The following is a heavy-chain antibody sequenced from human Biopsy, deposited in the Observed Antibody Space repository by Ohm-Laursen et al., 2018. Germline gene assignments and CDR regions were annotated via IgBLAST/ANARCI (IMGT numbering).Heavy chain of an antibody. CDR2: ISGGGTV. CDR1: GFSFSDYH. V-gene: IGHV3-11*01. D-gene: IGHD4-23*01. CDR3: ARDTRWSPYSMDV. Sequence: GSLRLSCAASGFSFSDYHMRWIRPAPGRGLEWASYISGGGTVYYGDSMKGRVTISRDNAKNSLYLQMHSLRAEDTAVYYCARDTRWSPYSMDVWGQGTTVTVSS. J-gene: IGHJ6*02.